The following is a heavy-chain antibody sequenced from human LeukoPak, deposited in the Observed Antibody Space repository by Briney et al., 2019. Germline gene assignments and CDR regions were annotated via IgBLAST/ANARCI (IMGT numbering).Heavy chain of an antibody. CDR2: IYYSGST. J-gene: IGHJ4*02. CDR3: ARWRRIAAAGKKYYFDY. Sequence: PSETLSLTCTVSGGSISSGGYYWSWIRQHPGKGLEWIGYIYYSGSTYYNPSLKSRVTISVDTSKNQFSLKLSSVTAADTAVYYCARWRRIAAAGKKYYFDYWGQGTLVTVSS. CDR1: GGSISSGGYY. D-gene: IGHD6-13*01. V-gene: IGHV4-31*03.